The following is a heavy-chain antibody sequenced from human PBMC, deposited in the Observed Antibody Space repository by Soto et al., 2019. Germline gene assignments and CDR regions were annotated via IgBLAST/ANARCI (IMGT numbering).Heavy chain of an antibody. Sequence: PGGSLRLSCAASGLTFSNYALHWVRQAPGKGLEWVAVISYDGSNKYYADSVKGRFTISRDNSKNTVYLQMDSLRAEDTAVYFCARDGVATFYYHGIDVWGQGTTVTSP. CDR3: ARDGVATFYYHGIDV. V-gene: IGHV3-30-3*01. J-gene: IGHJ6*02. D-gene: IGHD1-1*01. CDR1: GLTFSNYA. CDR2: ISYDGSNK.